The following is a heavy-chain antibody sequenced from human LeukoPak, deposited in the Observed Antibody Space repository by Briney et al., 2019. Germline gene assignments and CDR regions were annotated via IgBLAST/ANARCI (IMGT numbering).Heavy chain of an antibody. CDR2: INPKSGGA. J-gene: IGHJ4*02. Sequence: ASVKVSCKASGFTFNAYNIHWVRQAPGHRLEWMGWINPKSGGAKYEQKFQGRITITRHTSISTAYIELSRLRSDDTADYHCAREYILTVYYGDYWGQETLVTVSS. D-gene: IGHD3-9*01. CDR3: AREYILTVYYGDY. V-gene: IGHV1-2*02. CDR1: GFTFNAYN.